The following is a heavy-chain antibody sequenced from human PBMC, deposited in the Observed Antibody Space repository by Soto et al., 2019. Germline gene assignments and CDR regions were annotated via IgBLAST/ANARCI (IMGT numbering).Heavy chain of an antibody. CDR3: ARGEAIGDDP. Sequence: SGGGLAQPGGSLRLSCAASGLTFSSYWMTWVRQAPGKGLEWVANIKQDGSEEYYVDSVKGRFTISRDNAKNSLYLQMNNLRVEDTAVYYCARGEAIGDDPWGHGTLVTVSS. J-gene: IGHJ5*02. CDR2: IKQDGSEE. V-gene: IGHV3-7*01. CDR1: GLTFSSYW. D-gene: IGHD3-10*01.